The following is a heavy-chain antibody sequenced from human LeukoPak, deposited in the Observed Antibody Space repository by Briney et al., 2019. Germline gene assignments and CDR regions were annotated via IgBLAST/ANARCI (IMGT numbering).Heavy chain of an antibody. D-gene: IGHD6-19*01. J-gene: IGHJ4*02. CDR3: ARDGGTSGWYTFDY. V-gene: IGHV6-1*01. CDR2: TYYRSKWYD. Sequence: WLGRTYYRSKWYDDYAGSVKGRISISPDTSKNQFSLQLYSVTPEDTAVCCCARDGGTSGWYTFDYWGQGTLVTVSS.